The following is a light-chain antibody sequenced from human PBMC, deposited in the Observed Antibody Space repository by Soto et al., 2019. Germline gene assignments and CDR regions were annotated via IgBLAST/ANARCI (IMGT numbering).Light chain of an antibody. Sequence: QSALTQPPSMSGSPGQSVSISCTGTSSDIGTYISVSWYQQPPGTAPKLIIYAVSNRSSGVPDRFSGSKSGNTAFLTISGLQAEDEADYYCSLYISRSTSFVFGTGTKLTVL. CDR2: AVS. CDR3: SLYISRSTSFV. CDR1: SSDIGTYIS. V-gene: IGLV2-18*01. J-gene: IGLJ1*01.